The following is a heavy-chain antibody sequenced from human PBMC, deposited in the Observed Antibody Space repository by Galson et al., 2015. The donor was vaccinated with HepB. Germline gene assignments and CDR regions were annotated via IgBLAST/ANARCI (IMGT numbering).Heavy chain of an antibody. Sequence: FLRLSCAASGFTFSNYAMSWVRQAPGKGLEWVPTIRGSGNNTYYADSVKGRFTISRDTSKNTLYLQMNSLRPEDTAVYYCAKEEPQLWLDPWGQGTLVIVSS. CDR1: GFTFSNYA. V-gene: IGHV3-23*01. J-gene: IGHJ5*02. CDR2: IRGSGNNT. D-gene: IGHD5-18*01. CDR3: AKEEPQLWLDP.